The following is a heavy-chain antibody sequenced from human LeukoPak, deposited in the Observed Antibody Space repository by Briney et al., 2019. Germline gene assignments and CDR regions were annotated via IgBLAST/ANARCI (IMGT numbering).Heavy chain of an antibody. V-gene: IGHV3-30*04. CDR2: ISYDGSNK. J-gene: IGHJ4*02. D-gene: IGHD2-2*01. Sequence: GRSLRLSCAASGFTFSRYAMHWVREALGKGLEWVAVISYDGSNKYYADTVKGRFTISRDNSKNTLYLQMNSLRAEDTAVYYCARDPRDCSSTSCGYLDYWGQGTLVTVSS. CDR3: ARDPRDCSSTSCGYLDY. CDR1: GFTFSRYA.